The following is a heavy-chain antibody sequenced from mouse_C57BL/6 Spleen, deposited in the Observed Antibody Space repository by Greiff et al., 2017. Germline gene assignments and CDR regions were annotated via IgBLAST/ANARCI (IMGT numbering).Heavy chain of an antibody. J-gene: IGHJ2*01. CDR2: INPSNGGT. D-gene: IGHD1-1*01. V-gene: IGHV1-53*01. CDR3: ARGGRYYGSSPYFDY. Sequence: QVQLQQSGTELVKPGASVKLSCKASGYTFTSYWMHWVKQRPGQGLEWIGNINPSNGGTNYNEKFKSKATLTVDKSSSTAYMQLSSLTSEDSAVYYCARGGRYYGSSPYFDYWGQGTTLTVSS. CDR1: GYTFTSYW.